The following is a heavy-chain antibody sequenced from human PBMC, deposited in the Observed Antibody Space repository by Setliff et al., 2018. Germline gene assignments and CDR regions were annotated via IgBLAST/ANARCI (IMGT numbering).Heavy chain of an antibody. CDR2: INPGGLSS. V-gene: IGHV1-46*01. Sequence: VASVKVSCKTSGYSFTSHYMHWVRQAPGQGLEWMGIINPGGLSSSSTQKFEGRVTMTRDTSTSTVYMELNSLTSDDTAVYYCARAGLAAAGRKGVFDHWGQGTLVTVSS. CDR1: GYSFTSHY. D-gene: IGHD6-25*01. J-gene: IGHJ4*02. CDR3: ARAGLAAAGRKGVFDH.